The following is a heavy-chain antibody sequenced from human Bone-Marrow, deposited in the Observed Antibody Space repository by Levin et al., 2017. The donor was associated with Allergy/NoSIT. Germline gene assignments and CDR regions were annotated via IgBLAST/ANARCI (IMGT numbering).Heavy chain of an antibody. CDR2: FDPEEDET. Sequence: ASVKVSCKVSGNILSGLSIHWVRQAPGKGLEWMGGFDPEEDETFFAQKFQGRVTLTEDTPTNTAFMDLSSLRSDDTAVYYCAAASSDYWFRDVLVLDQWGQGTLVSVSS. D-gene: IGHD4-17*01. V-gene: IGHV1-24*01. CDR1: GNILSGLS. J-gene: IGHJ4*02. CDR3: AAASSDYWFRDVLVLDQ.